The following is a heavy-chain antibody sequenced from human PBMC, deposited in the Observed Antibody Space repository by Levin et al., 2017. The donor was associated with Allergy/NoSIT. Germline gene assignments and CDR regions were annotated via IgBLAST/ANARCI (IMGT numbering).Heavy chain of an antibody. CDR2: IYYSGST. CDR1: GGSISSYY. CDR3: AREKVRGVIHNGAFDI. V-gene: IGHV4-59*01. Sequence: KSSETLSLTCTVSGGSISSYYWSWIRQPPGKGLEWIGYIYYSGSTNYNPSLKSRVTISVDTSKNQFSLKLSSVTAADTAVYYCAREKVRGVIHNGAFDIWGQGTMVTVSS. J-gene: IGHJ3*02. D-gene: IGHD3-10*01.